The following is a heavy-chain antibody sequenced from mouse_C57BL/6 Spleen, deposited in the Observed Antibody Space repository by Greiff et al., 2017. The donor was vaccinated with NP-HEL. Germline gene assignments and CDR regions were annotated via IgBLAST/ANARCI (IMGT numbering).Heavy chain of an antibody. D-gene: IGHD4-1*02. CDR3: ARDPQLGRFDY. J-gene: IGHJ2*01. V-gene: IGHV3-6*01. CDR2: ISYDGSN. Sequence: ESGPGLVKPSQSLSLTCSVTGYSITSGYYWNWIRQFPGNKLEWMGYISYDGSNNYNPSLKNRISITRDTSKNQFFLKLNSVTTEDTATYYCARDPQLGRFDYWGQGTTLTVSS. CDR1: GYSITSGYY.